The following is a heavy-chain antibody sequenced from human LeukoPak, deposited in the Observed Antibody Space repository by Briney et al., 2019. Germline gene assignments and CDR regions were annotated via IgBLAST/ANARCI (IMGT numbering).Heavy chain of an antibody. Sequence: PGGSLRLSCAASGFTFSSYSMNWVRQAPGKGLEWVSSISSSGSYIYYADSVKGRFTVSRDNAKNSLYLQMNSLRAEDTAVYSCAKEPGSGYLSGGPKYWGLGTLVTVSS. V-gene: IGHV3-21*01. CDR1: GFTFSSYS. D-gene: IGHD5-12*01. CDR3: AKEPGSGYLSGGPKY. CDR2: ISSSGSYI. J-gene: IGHJ4*02.